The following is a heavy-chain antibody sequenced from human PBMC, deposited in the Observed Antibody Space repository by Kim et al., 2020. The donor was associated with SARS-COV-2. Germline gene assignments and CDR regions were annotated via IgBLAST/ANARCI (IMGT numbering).Heavy chain of an antibody. V-gene: IGHV3-23*01. J-gene: IGHJ3*02. CDR1: GFTFSSYA. CDR2: ISGSGGST. D-gene: IGHD3-22*01. CDR3: ARPPHYYDSSGQVTGAFDI. Sequence: GGSLRLSCAASGFTFSSYAMSWVRQAPGKGLEWVSAISGSGGSTYYADSVKGRFTISRDNSKNTLYLQMNSLRAEDTAVYYCARPPHYYDSSGQVTGAFDIWGQGTMVTVSS.